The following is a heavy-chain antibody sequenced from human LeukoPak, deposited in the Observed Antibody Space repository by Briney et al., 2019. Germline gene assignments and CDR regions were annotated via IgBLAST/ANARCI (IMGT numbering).Heavy chain of an antibody. CDR3: ARAYYYYMDV. V-gene: IGHV1-2*02. J-gene: IGHJ6*03. CDR1: GYIFTGYY. CDR2: INPNSGDT. Sequence: ASVKVSCKASGYIFTGYYMHWVRQAPGQGLAWMGWINPNSGDTNYAQKFQGRVTMTRDTSISTVYLELSRLRSDDTAVYYCARAYYYYMDVWGKGTTVTVSS.